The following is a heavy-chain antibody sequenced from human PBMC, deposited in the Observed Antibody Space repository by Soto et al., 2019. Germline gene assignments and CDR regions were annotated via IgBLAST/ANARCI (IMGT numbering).Heavy chain of an antibody. V-gene: IGHV1-58*01. CDR2: IVVGSGNT. Sequence: SVKVSCKASGFTFSSSAVQWVRPARGQRLEWIGWIVVGSGNTNYAQKFQERVTITRDMSTSTAYMELTSLRSEDTAVYYCAADNDFWSGHYSFAYWGQGALVTVSS. J-gene: IGHJ4*02. CDR1: GFTFSSSA. CDR3: AADNDFWSGHYSFAY. D-gene: IGHD3-3*01.